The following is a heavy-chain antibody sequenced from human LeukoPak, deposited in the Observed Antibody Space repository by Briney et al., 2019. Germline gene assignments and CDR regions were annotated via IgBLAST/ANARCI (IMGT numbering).Heavy chain of an antibody. CDR3: ARSAVAGELDY. J-gene: IGHJ4*02. Sequence: ASVKVSCKASGYTFTGYYMHWVRQAPGQGLEWMGRINPNSGGTNYAQKFQGRVTMTRDTSISTAYMELSKLRSDDTAVYYCARSAVAGELDYWGQGTLVTVSS. V-gene: IGHV1-2*06. CDR2: INPNSGGT. CDR1: GYTFTGYY. D-gene: IGHD6-19*01.